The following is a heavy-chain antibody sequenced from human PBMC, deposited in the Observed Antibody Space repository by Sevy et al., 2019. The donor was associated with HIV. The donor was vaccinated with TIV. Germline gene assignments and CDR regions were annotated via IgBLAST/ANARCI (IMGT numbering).Heavy chain of an antibody. CDR1: GFTFSSYW. J-gene: IGHJ3*02. CDR2: IKQDGSEK. CDR3: ARDLSSTGYYYGFDI. V-gene: IGHV3-7*01. Sequence: GESLKISCAASGFTFSSYWMSWVRQAPGKGLEWVANIKQDGSEKYYVDSVKGRFTISRDNAKNSLYLEMNSLRAEDTAGYYCARDLSSTGYYYGFDIRGQGTMVTVSS. D-gene: IGHD3-22*01.